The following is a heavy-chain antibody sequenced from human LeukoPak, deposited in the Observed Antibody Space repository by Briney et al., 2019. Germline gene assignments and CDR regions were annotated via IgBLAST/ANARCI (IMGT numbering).Heavy chain of an antibody. CDR3: ARRPLLRYFDLSVYNRPFDY. Sequence: SETLSLTCTVSGGSISSSIYYWGWIRQSPGKGLEWIGSIYYSGSTYYNPSLKSRVTLSVDTSKNQYSLKLSSVTAADTAVYYCARRPLLRYFDLSVYNRPFDYWGQGTLVTVSS. CDR1: GGSISSSIYY. J-gene: IGHJ4*02. D-gene: IGHD3-9*01. V-gene: IGHV4-39*07. CDR2: IYYSGST.